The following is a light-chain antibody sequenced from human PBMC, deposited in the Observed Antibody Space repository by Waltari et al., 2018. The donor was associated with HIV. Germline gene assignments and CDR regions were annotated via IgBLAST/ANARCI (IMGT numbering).Light chain of an antibody. V-gene: IGLV2-14*01. CDR3: ASLSNSITLVV. J-gene: IGLJ2*01. CDR1: NNDIGASDS. CDR2: DVK. Sequence: QSALSQPASVSGSPGQSVTISCNGTNNDIGASDSAPSYQKFPDRVPRLLIYDVKKRPSGVSSRFSGSKAANTASLTISGLQPEDEADFYCASLSNSITLVVFGGGTHLTVL.